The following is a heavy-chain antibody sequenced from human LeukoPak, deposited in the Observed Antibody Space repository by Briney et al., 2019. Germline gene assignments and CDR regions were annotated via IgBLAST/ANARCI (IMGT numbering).Heavy chain of an antibody. CDR3: ARDRLPGSIDY. CDR2: MYYSGST. J-gene: IGHJ4*02. V-gene: IGHV4-39*07. Sequence: SETLSLTCTVSGGSISSSSYYWGWIRQPPGKGLEWIGSMYYSGSTYYNPSLKSRVTISVDTSKNQFSLKLSSVTAADTAVYYCARDRLPGSIDYWGQGTLVTVSS. CDR1: GGSISSSSYY. D-gene: IGHD3-10*01.